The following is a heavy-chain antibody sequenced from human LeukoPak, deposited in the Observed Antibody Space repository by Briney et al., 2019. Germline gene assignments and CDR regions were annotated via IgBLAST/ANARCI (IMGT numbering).Heavy chain of an antibody. CDR1: GFTFSTFW. J-gene: IGHJ5*02. CDR3: ARGFRWLDP. Sequence: GGSVRLSCGASGFTFSTFWMSWVHQAPGKGLEWVANIKQDGSEKDYVDTVKGRFTISRDNAKNSLYLQMNSLRAEDTAVYYCARGFRWLDPWGQGTLVTVSS. CDR2: IKQDGSEK. V-gene: IGHV3-7*01.